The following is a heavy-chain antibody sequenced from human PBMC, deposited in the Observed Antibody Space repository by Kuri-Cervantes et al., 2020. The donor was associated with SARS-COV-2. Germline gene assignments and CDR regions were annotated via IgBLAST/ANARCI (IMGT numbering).Heavy chain of an antibody. V-gene: IGHV3-21*01. CDR1: GFTFSSYA. J-gene: IGHJ6*02. D-gene: IGHD3-3*01. CDR2: ISSSSSYI. Sequence: GESLKISCAASGFTFSSYAMSWVRQAPGKGLEWVSSISSSSSYIYYADSVKGRFTISRDNAKNSLYLQMNSLRAEDTAVYYCARDRITIFGRYYYGMDVWGQGTTVTVPS. CDR3: ARDRITIFGRYYYGMDV.